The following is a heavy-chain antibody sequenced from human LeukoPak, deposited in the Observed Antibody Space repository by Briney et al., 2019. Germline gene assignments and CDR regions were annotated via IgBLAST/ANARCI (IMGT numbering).Heavy chain of an antibody. CDR3: AKVHLTYYYDSDGYGFQDH. J-gene: IGHJ4*02. D-gene: IGHD3-22*01. CDR2: ISGSGGST. Sequence: TGGSLRLSCAASGFTFSSYAMSWVRQAPGKGLEWVSAISGSGGSTYYADSVKGRFTISRDNSKNTLFLQMNSLRTEDTAVYYCAKVHLTYYYDSDGYGFQDHWGQGALVTVSS. V-gene: IGHV3-23*01. CDR1: GFTFSSYA.